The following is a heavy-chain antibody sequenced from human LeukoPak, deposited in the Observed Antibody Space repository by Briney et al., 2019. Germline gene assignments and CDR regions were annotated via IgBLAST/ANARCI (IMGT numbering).Heavy chain of an antibody. CDR1: GGSFSGYY. Sequence: SETLSLTCAVYGGSFSGYYWSWIRQPPGKGLEWIGEINHSGSTNYNPSLKSRVTISVDTSKNQFSLKLSSVTAADTAVYYCARGPTYYYDSRETLTDDYWGRGTLVTVSS. CDR3: ARGPTYYYDSRETLTDDY. J-gene: IGHJ4*02. CDR2: INHSGST. D-gene: IGHD3-22*01. V-gene: IGHV4-34*01.